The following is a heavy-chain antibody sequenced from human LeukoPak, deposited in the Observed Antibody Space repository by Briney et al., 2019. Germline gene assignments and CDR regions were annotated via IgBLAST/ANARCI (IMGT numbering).Heavy chain of an antibody. CDR1: GYSISSGYY. Sequence: KPSETLSLTCTVSGYSISSGYYWGWIRQPPGKGLEWIGSIYHSGSTYYNPSLKSRVTISVDTSKSQFSLKLSSVTAADTAVYYCARDPPYYDFWSGPDLYFDYWGQGTLVTVSS. D-gene: IGHD3-3*01. CDR3: ARDPPYYDFWSGPDLYFDY. V-gene: IGHV4-38-2*02. J-gene: IGHJ4*02. CDR2: IYHSGST.